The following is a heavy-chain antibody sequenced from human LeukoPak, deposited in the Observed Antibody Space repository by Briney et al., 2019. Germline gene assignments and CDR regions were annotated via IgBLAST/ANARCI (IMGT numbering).Heavy chain of an antibody. Sequence: TGGSLRLSCAASGFTFRNYGMHWVRRTPGKGLEWVAFIRSDGSDKYYADSVKGRFTISRDNSKNTLYLQMNSLRAEDTAVYYCAKDQGRCSGGSCYSLSAFDIWGQGTMVTVSS. V-gene: IGHV3-30*02. D-gene: IGHD2-15*01. CDR3: AKDQGRCSGGSCYSLSAFDI. CDR2: IRSDGSDK. J-gene: IGHJ3*02. CDR1: GFTFRNYG.